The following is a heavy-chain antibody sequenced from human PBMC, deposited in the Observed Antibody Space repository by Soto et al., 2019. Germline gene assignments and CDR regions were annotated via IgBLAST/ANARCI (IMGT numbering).Heavy chain of an antibody. Sequence: QVQLVESGGGVVQPGRSLRLSCAASGFTFSNYGMHWVRQAPGKGLEWVAVIWYDGSNKYNADSVKGRFTISRDNSKNTLYLQMNSLRADDTAVYYCARAPGGAVADFDYWGQGTLVTVSS. D-gene: IGHD6-19*01. CDR1: GFTFSNYG. V-gene: IGHV3-33*01. CDR3: ARAPGGAVADFDY. CDR2: IWYDGSNK. J-gene: IGHJ4*02.